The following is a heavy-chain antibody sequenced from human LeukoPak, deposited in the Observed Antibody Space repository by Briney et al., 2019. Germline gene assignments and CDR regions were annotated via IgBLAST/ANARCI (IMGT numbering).Heavy chain of an antibody. Sequence: SETLSLTCTVSGGSISSYYWSWIRQPAGKGLEWIGRIYTSGSTNYNPSLKSRVTMSVDTSKNQFSLKLSSVTAADTAVYYCARARLYYYESSGYSFWFDPWGQGTLVTVSS. V-gene: IGHV4-4*07. CDR2: IYTSGST. D-gene: IGHD3-22*01. CDR3: ARARLYYYESSGYSFWFDP. CDR1: GGSISSYY. J-gene: IGHJ5*02.